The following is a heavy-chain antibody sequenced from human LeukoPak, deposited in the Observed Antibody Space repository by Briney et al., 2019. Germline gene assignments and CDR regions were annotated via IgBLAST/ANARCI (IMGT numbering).Heavy chain of an antibody. V-gene: IGHV3-21*01. Sequence: GGSLRLSCAASGFTFSSYSMNWVRQAPGKGLEWVSSISSSSSYIYYADSVKGRFTISRDNAKNSLYLQMNSLRAEDTAVYYCARDQRFLEQSVGHNWFDPWGQGTLVTVSS. D-gene: IGHD3-3*01. CDR3: ARDQRFLEQSVGHNWFDP. CDR1: GFTFSSYS. J-gene: IGHJ5*02. CDR2: ISSSSSYI.